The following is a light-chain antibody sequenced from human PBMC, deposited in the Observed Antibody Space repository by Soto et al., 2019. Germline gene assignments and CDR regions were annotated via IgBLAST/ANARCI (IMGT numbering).Light chain of an antibody. CDR1: QSVGTY. V-gene: IGKV3-15*01. CDR3: QQYNDWPRT. J-gene: IGKJ1*01. Sequence: EIVMTQSPATLSVSPGERATLSCRASQSVGTYLAWYQQKPGQAPRLLIYGASTRAAGISPRFSGGGSGTEFTRTISSLQSEDVAVYYCQQYNDWPRTFGQGTKVGIK. CDR2: GAS.